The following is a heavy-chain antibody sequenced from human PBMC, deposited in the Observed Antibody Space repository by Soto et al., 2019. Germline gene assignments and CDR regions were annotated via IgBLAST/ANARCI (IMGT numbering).Heavy chain of an antibody. CDR1: GGTFSSYA. Sequence: QVQLVQSGAEVKKPGSSVKVSCKASGGTFSSYAISWVRQAPGQGLEWMGGIIPIFGTANYAQNFQGRVTITADESTSTAHMEPSSLRSEDTAVYYCARDRFSGSCHYWGQGTLVTVSS. CDR3: ARDRFSGSCHY. J-gene: IGHJ4*02. V-gene: IGHV1-69*12. D-gene: IGHD1-26*01. CDR2: IIPIFGTA.